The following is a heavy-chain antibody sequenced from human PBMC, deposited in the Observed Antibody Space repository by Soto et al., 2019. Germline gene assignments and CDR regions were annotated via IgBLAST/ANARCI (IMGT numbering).Heavy chain of an antibody. CDR2: IKPDGSAK. CDR1: GFIFSTYW. CDR3: AGDPVRRDDYNFDY. Sequence: GGSLRLSCAAPGFIFSTYWMTWVRQAPGKGLEWVANIKPDGSAKNYVDSVKGRFTISRDNAKNSLYLQMDSLRAEDTAVYYCAGDPVRRDDYNFDYWGQGTLVTVSS. J-gene: IGHJ4*02. D-gene: IGHD4-4*01. V-gene: IGHV3-7*01.